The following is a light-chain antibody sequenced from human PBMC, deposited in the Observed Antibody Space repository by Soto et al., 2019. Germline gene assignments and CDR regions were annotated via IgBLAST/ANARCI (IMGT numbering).Light chain of an antibody. V-gene: IGKV3-11*01. CDR3: LQGGCGPPG. CDR1: QSLRSF. J-gene: IGKJ4*01. Sequence: EIVLTQSPATLPLSPGDRATLSCRANQSLRSFLGWYQQKPGQSPRLLIYDASNRATGIPARFSGSGSGTDFSLTIGRLDPEDFAVYDCLQGGCGPPGFGGGTKVVIK. CDR2: DAS.